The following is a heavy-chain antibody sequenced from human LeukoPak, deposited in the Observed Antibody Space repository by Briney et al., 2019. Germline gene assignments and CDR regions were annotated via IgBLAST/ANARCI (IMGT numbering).Heavy chain of an antibody. D-gene: IGHD2-21*02. J-gene: IGHJ4*02. Sequence: GASVKASCKASGYNFITSGISWVRQAPGQGLEWMGWISNFNGDTKYTQKVEGRVTMTTDTSTSTAYMEQRSLRSDDTAVYYCARSKLVVTAIPDYWGQGTLVTVSS. CDR2: ISNFNGDT. V-gene: IGHV1-18*01. CDR1: GYNFITSG. CDR3: ARSKLVVTAIPDY.